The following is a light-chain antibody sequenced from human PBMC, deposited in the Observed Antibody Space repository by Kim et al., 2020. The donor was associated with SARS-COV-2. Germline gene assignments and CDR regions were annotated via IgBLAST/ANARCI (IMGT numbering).Light chain of an antibody. CDR1: STDVGAYNY. CDR3: SSYSSISTYYV. Sequence: QSITISCTGTSTDVGAYNYVFWYQQHPGEAPKLLIYDVTNRPSGVSNRFSGSKSDNTASLTISGLQAEDEADYYCSSYSSISTYYVFGTGTKVTVL. J-gene: IGLJ1*01. CDR2: DVT. V-gene: IGLV2-14*03.